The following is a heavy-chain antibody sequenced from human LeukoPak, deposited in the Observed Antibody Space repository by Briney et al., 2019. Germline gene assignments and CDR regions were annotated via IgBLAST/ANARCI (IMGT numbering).Heavy chain of an antibody. CDR3: ARDFRDYFFYY. CDR2: INPNSGGT. V-gene: IGHV1-2*02. CDR1: GYTFTDYY. Sequence: GGSVNVSCKASGYTFTDYYIHWVRQAPGHGLEWMGWINPNSGGTNYAQKFRGRVTMTRDTSISTAYMELSRLTSDDTAVYYFARDFRDYFFYYWGQGTLVTVSS. J-gene: IGHJ4*02.